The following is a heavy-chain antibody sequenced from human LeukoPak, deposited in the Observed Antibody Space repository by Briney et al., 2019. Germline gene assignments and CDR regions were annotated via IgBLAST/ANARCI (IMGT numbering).Heavy chain of an antibody. V-gene: IGHV3-23*01. D-gene: IGHD2-21*01. CDR1: GFTFSSYA. CDR2: ISGSGGST. CDR3: AKDSRWKLLACGGDCYRDHFDY. Sequence: PGGSLRLSCAASGFTFSSYAMSWVRRAPGKGLEWVSAISGSGGSTYYADSVKGRFTISRDNSKNTLYLQMNSLRAEDTAVYYCAKDSRWKLLACGGDCYRDHFDYWGQGTLVTVSS. J-gene: IGHJ4*02.